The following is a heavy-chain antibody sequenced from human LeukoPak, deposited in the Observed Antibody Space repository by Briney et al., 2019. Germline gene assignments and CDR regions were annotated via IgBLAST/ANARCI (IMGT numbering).Heavy chain of an antibody. V-gene: IGHV3-30-3*01. CDR1: GFTFSSYA. J-gene: IGHJ3*02. Sequence: GRSLRLSCAASGFTFSSYAMHWVRQAPGKGLEWVAVISYDGSNKYYADSVKGRFTISRDNAKNSLYLQMNSLRAEDTAVYYCARDARRGAFDIWGQGTMVTVSS. CDR3: ARDARRGAFDI. CDR2: ISYDGSNK.